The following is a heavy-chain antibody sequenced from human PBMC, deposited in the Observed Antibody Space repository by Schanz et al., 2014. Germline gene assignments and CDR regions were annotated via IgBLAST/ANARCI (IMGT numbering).Heavy chain of an antibody. CDR3: ARGRGCTGGSCYSWFDL. CDR2: IIPILGIA. D-gene: IGHD2-15*01. Sequence: QVQLVQSGAEVRKPGASVKVSCKASGYTFISYGISWVRQAPGQGLEWMGRIIPILGIANYAQKFQGRVTNTADKSTSTAYMELSSLRSEDTAVYYCARGRGCTGGSCYSWFDLWGQGTLVTVAS. J-gene: IGHJ5*02. CDR1: GYTFISYG. V-gene: IGHV1-69*04.